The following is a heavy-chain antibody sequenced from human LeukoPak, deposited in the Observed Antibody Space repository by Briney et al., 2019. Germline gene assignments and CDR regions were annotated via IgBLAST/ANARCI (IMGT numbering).Heavy chain of an antibody. Sequence: RTSETLSLTCGVSGGSFSSHYWTWIRQPPGKGLEWIGEINPRGSTNYNPSLESRVTVSADTSRNQLSLSLTSVTAADSAVYFCARGLRQGSAWSWGPKEKSYQCMDVWGTGTTVIVSS. CDR1: GGSFSSHY. CDR2: INPRGST. V-gene: IGHV4-34*01. D-gene: IGHD6-19*01. CDR3: ARGLRQGSAWSWGPKEKSYQCMDV. J-gene: IGHJ6*04.